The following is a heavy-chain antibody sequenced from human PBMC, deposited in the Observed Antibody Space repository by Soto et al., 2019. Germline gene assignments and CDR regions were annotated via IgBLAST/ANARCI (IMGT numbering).Heavy chain of an antibody. Sequence: GASVKVSCKASGGTFSSYAISWVRQAPGQGLEWMGGIIPIFGTANYAQKFQGRVTITADESTSTAYMELSSLRSEDTAVYYCAVPPDCPYCPLDYWGQGTRVTVSS. J-gene: IGHJ4*02. CDR2: IIPIFGTA. CDR3: AVPPDCPYCPLDY. D-gene: IGHD2-21*02. CDR1: GGTFSSYA. V-gene: IGHV1-69*13.